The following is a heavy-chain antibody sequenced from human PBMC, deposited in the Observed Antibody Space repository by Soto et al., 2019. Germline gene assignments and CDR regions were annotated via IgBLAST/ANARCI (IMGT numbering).Heavy chain of an antibody. V-gene: IGHV1-3*05. Sequence: QVQLVQSGAEEKKPGASVKVSCKASGYTFTSYAMHWVRQAPGQRLEWMGWINAGNGNTKYSQKFQGRVTITRDTSASTAYIALSSLRSEDTAVYYCARAPSWWYFDLWGRGTLVTVSS. CDR1: GYTFTSYA. CDR3: ARAPSWWYFDL. CDR2: INAGNGNT. J-gene: IGHJ2*01.